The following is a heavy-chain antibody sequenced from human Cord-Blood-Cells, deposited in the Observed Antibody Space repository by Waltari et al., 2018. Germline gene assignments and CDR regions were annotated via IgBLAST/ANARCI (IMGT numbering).Heavy chain of an antibody. V-gene: IGHV5-51*01. CDR2: ISPGDSDT. CDR3: ARLLVPGSSSSNDAFDI. D-gene: IGHD6-6*01. CDR1: GYSFTSYW. Sequence: EVQLVQSGAEVKKPGESLKISCKGSGYSFTSYWIGWVRQMPGKGLEWMGIISPGDSDTRYSPSFQGQVTISADKSISTAYLQWSSLKASDTAMYYCARLLVPGSSSSNDAFDIWGQGTMVTVSS. J-gene: IGHJ3*02.